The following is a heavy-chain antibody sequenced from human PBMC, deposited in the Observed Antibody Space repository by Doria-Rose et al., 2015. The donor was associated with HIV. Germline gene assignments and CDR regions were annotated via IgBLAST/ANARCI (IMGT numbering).Heavy chain of an antibody. CDR1: GGSFSGYY. J-gene: IGHJ6*02. V-gene: IGHV4-34*01. D-gene: IGHD1-1*01. Sequence: QVQLQESGAGLVKPSETLSLTCAVFGGSFSGYYWSWIRQPPGKGLEWIGGINHRGSTNVKTSLKSRVTISLDTSKNLFSLKLSSVTAADTAVYYCARGLLRGGWNDVDYYYGMDVWGQGTTVTVSS. CDR3: ARGLLRGGWNDVDYYYGMDV. CDR2: INHRGST.